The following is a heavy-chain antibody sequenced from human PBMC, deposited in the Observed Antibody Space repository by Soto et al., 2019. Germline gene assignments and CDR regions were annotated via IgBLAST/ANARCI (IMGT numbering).Heavy chain of an antibody. D-gene: IGHD2-8*01. CDR3: AXXXXNXXCXEGAXDI. CDR1: GGSISSYY. V-gene: IGHV4-4*07. CDR2: IYNSGST. Sequence: SETLSLTCTVCGGSISSYYWSWIRPPPGNAPDGIRRIYNSGSTNYHPSLKSRVTMSVDTSKNQFSLKLSSVRAADTAVYDCAXXXXNXXCXEGAXDIWGQG. J-gene: IGHJ3*02.